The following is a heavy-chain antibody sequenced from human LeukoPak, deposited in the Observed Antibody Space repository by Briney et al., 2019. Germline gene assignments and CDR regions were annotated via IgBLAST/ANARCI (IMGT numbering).Heavy chain of an antibody. CDR1: GFTFSSYG. CDR3: ARLGSGWYFDY. D-gene: IGHD6-19*01. Sequence: GGSLRLSCAGSGFTFSSYGMHWVRQAPGKGLEWVAVIWYDGSNKYYAESVKGRFTISKDNVKNTVYLQMYSLRAEDTAVYYCARLGSGWYFDYWGQGTLVTVSS. V-gene: IGHV3-33*01. CDR2: IWYDGSNK. J-gene: IGHJ4*02.